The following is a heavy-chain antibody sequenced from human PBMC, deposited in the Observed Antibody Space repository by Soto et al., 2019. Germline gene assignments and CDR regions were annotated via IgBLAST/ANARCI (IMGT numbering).Heavy chain of an antibody. CDR2: IYYSGST. CDR1: GGSISSYY. V-gene: IGHV4-59*08. D-gene: IGHD3-9*01. Sequence: SETLSLTCTVSGGSISSYYWSWIRQPPGKGLEWIGYIYYSGSTNYNPSLKSRVTISVDTSKNQFSLKLSSVTAADTAVYYCAGHERDILTGYWDQYFDYWGQGTLVTVSS. CDR3: AGHERDILTGYWDQYFDY. J-gene: IGHJ4*02.